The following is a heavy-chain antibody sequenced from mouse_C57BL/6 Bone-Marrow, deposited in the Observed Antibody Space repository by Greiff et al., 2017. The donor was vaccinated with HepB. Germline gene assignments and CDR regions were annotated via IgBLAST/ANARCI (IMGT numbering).Heavy chain of an antibody. J-gene: IGHJ4*01. V-gene: IGHV5-4*03. CDR2: ISDGGSYT. D-gene: IGHD1-1*01. Sequence: EVMLVESGGGLVKPGGSLKLSCAASGFTFSSYAMSWVRQTPEKRLEWVATISDGGSYTYYPDNVKGRFTISRDNAKNNLYLQMSHLKSEDTAMYYCARARIYYYGRDYAMDYWGQGTSVTVSS. CDR3: ARARIYYYGRDYAMDY. CDR1: GFTFSSYA.